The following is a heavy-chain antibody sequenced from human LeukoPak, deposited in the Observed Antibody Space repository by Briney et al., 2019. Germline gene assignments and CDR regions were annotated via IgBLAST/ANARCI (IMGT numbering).Heavy chain of an antibody. D-gene: IGHD6-6*01. CDR1: GYTFTGYY. CDR2: INPNSGGT. CDR3: ARDHGGSSSSPGY. J-gene: IGHJ4*02. Sequence: GASVKVSCKASGYTFTGYYMHWVRRAPGQGLEWMGWINPNSGGTNYAQKFQGRGTMTRDTSISTAYMELSRLRSDDTAVYYCARDHGGSSSSPGYWGQGTLVTVSS. V-gene: IGHV1-2*02.